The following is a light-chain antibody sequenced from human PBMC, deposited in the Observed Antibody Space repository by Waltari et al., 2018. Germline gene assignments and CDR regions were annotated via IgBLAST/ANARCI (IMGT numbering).Light chain of an antibody. CDR3: AAWDDSLSGHVV. CDR1: SPNIGRHY. V-gene: IGLV1-47*02. CDR2: TDN. J-gene: IGLJ2*01. Sequence: SVLTQPPSEPGNPGQRVPIPCSGSSPNIGRHYLDWYQHLPRTAPKLLIYTDNQRPSGVPDRFSGSKSGTSASLAISGLRSEDEGDYYCAAWDDSLSGHVVFGGGTKLTVL.